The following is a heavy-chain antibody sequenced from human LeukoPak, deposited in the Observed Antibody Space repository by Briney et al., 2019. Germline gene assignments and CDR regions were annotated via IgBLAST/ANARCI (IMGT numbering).Heavy chain of an antibody. V-gene: IGHV3-23*01. CDR2: ISGSGGST. Sequence: GGSLRLSCAASGFTFSSYAMSWVRQAPGKGLEWVSAISGSGGSTYYADSVKGRFTISRDNSKNTLYLQMNSLRAEDTAVYYCARAPLGYCSSTSCYRVYWGQGTLVTVSS. D-gene: IGHD2-2*02. CDR1: GFTFSSYA. J-gene: IGHJ4*02. CDR3: ARAPLGYCSSTSCYRVY.